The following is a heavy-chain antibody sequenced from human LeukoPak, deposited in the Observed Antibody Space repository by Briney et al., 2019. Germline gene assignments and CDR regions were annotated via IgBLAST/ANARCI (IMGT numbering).Heavy chain of an antibody. CDR1: GFTFNSYI. Sequence: PGGSLRLSCAASGFTFNSYIMNWVRQAPGKGLEWVSSISISSNYIYYTDSVKGRFTISRDNAKNSLYLQMNSLRAEDTAVYYCARGSRFGVVERDAFDIWGQGTMVTVSS. CDR2: ISISSNYI. D-gene: IGHD3-3*01. V-gene: IGHV3-21*01. CDR3: ARGSRFGVVERDAFDI. J-gene: IGHJ3*02.